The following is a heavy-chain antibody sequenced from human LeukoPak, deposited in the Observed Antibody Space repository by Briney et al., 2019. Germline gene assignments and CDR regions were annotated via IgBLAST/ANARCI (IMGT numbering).Heavy chain of an antibody. V-gene: IGHV3-23*05. CDR2: IYNSGSKT. CDR3: SKDVVPDSGWDLDY. J-gene: IGHJ4*02. CDR1: GFIFSTYS. Sequence: PGGALRLSCTASGFIFSTYSMTWVRQGPGKGLEGVSSIYNSGSKTFYADSVKGRFTISRDNSKNTLYLQMNSLTAEDTAIYYCSKDVVPDSGWDLDYWGQGTLVTVSS. D-gene: IGHD6-19*01.